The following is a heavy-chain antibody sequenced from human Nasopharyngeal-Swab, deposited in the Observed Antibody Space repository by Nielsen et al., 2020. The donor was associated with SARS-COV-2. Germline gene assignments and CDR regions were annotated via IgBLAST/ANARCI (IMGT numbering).Heavy chain of an antibody. J-gene: IGHJ3*02. CDR1: AGTFSSYA. CDR2: IIPIFGTA. Sequence: SLKVSCQASAGTFSSYAISWVRQAPGQGLEWMGGIIPIFGTANYAQKFQGRVTITADKSTSTAYMELSSLRSEDTAVYYCARGDTIFGKGSYDAFDIWGQGTMVTVSS. CDR3: ARGDTIFGKGSYDAFDI. V-gene: IGHV1-69*06. D-gene: IGHD3-3*01.